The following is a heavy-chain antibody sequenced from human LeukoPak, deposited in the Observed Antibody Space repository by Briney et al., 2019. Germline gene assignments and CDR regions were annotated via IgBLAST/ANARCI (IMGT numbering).Heavy chain of an antibody. Sequence: GGSLRLSCAASGFTFSSYAMSWVRQAPGKGLEWVSAISGNGGSTYYADSVKGRFTISRDNSKNTLYLQMNSLRAEDTAVYYCAKALRITMIVAGFDYWGQGTLVTVSS. D-gene: IGHD3-22*01. CDR2: ISGNGGST. CDR3: AKALRITMIVAGFDY. V-gene: IGHV3-23*01. J-gene: IGHJ4*02. CDR1: GFTFSSYA.